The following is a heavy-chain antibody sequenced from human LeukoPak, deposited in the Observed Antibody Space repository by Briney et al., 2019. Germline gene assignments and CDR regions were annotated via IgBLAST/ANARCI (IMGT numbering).Heavy chain of an antibody. CDR2: IYSSGST. D-gene: IGHD2-2*01. CDR1: GGSISSYY. J-gene: IGHJ6*03. Sequence: SSETLSLTCTVSGGSISSYYWSWIRQPPGKELEWIGYIYSSGSTNYNPSLKSRVTISVDTSKNQFSLKLSSVTAADTAVYYCARGNGVVVPAARGYYYYMDDWRQGTTVTVSS. CDR3: ARGNGVVVPAARGYYYYMDD. V-gene: IGHV4-59*12.